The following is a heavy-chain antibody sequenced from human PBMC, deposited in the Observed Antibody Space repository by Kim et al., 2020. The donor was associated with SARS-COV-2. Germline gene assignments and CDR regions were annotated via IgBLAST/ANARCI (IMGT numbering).Heavy chain of an antibody. CDR2: ISGSGGST. Sequence: GGSLRLSCAASGFTFSSYAMSWVRQAPGKGLEWVSAISGSGGSTYYADSVKGRFTISRDNSKNTLYLQMNSLRAEDTAVYYCAKDRHYDSSGYYPNWFDPWGQGTLVTVSS. J-gene: IGHJ5*02. CDR1: GFTFSSYA. D-gene: IGHD3-22*01. V-gene: IGHV3-23*01. CDR3: AKDRHYDSSGYYPNWFDP.